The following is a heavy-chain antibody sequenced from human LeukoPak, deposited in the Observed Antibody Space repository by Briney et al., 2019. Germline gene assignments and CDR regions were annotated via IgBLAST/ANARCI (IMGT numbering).Heavy chain of an antibody. V-gene: IGHV3-21*06. CDR3: ARDHGIPGSGSYRFDY. CDR2: ISSSSSYI. CDR1: GFTFDDYA. D-gene: IGHD3-10*01. Sequence: GGSLRLSCAASGFTFDDYAMHWVRQAPGKGLEWVSSISSSSSYIYYADSVKGRFTISRDYAKNLLYLQMNSLRIEDTAVYYCARDHGIPGSGSYRFDYWGHGTLVTVSS. J-gene: IGHJ4*01.